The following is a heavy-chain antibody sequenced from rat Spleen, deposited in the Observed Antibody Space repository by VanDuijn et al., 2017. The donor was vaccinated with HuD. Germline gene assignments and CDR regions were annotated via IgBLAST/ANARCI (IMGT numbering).Heavy chain of an antibody. D-gene: IGHD1-1*01. V-gene: IGHV5-20*01. CDR1: GFTFSDYY. CDR2: FSYDGSRT. Sequence: EVQLVESDGGLVRPGRSLKLSCAASGFTFSDYYMAWVRQAPTEGLEWVATFSYDGSRTYYRDSVKGRFTISRDNAKSSLYLQMDSLRSEETATYYCTTSTTVLYWYFDFWGPGTMVTVSS. J-gene: IGHJ1*01. CDR3: TTSTTVLYWYFDF.